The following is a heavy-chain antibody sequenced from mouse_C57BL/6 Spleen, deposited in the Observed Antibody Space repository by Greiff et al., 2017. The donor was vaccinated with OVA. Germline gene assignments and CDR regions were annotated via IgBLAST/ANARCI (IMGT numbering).Heavy chain of an antibody. CDR2: IYPGSGST. CDR3: ARVYSNYKGYAMDY. J-gene: IGHJ4*01. CDR1: GYTFTSYW. V-gene: IGHV1-55*01. D-gene: IGHD2-5*01. Sequence: QVQLQQSGAELVKPGASVKMSCKASGYTFTSYWITWVKQRPGQGLEWIGDIYPGSGSTNYNEKFKSKATLTVDTSSSTAYMQLSSLTSEDSAVYYCARVYSNYKGYAMDYWGQGTSVTVSS.